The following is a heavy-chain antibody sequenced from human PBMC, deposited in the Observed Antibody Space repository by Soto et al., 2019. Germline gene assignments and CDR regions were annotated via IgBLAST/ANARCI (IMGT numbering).Heavy chain of an antibody. CDR1: GGSISSGGYY. J-gene: IGHJ5*02. Sequence: PSETLSLTCTVSGGSISSGGYYWSWIRQHPGKGLEWIGYIYYSGSTYYNPSLKSRVTISVDTSKNQFSLKLSSVTAADTAVYYCARERASEKNWFDPRGQGTLVTVSS. CDR3: ARERASEKNWFDP. CDR2: IYYSGST. V-gene: IGHV4-31*03.